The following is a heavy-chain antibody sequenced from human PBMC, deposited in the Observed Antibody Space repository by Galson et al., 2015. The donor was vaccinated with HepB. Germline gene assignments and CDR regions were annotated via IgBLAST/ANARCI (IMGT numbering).Heavy chain of an antibody. CDR3: ARAGVYSSPPDYYYYMDV. J-gene: IGHJ6*03. V-gene: IGHV3-33*01. CDR2: ISYDGNNQ. CDR1: GFTFSSYA. Sequence: SLRLYCAEYGFTFSSYAMHCVRQAPGKGLEWVAFISYDGNNQYYSDSVKGRFSISRDKANNSLYLQMNRLRAGNTAVYYCARAGVYSSPPDYYYYMDVWGKGTTVTVSS. D-gene: IGHD6-13*01.